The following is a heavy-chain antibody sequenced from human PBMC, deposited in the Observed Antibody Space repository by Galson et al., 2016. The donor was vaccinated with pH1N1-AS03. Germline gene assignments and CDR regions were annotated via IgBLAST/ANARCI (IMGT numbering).Heavy chain of an antibody. CDR2: INPMVGIT. CDR3: ARGKWFGELAYYYYYGMDI. J-gene: IGHJ6*02. Sequence: SVKVSCKASGDTLRSHTINWVRQAPGQGLEWMGRINPMVGITDYAQNIQGRVTITADKSTNTAYMELSSLRSEDTAIYYCARGKWFGELAYYYYYGMDIWGQGTTVTVSS. V-gene: IGHV1-69*02. CDR1: GDTLRSHT. D-gene: IGHD3-10*01.